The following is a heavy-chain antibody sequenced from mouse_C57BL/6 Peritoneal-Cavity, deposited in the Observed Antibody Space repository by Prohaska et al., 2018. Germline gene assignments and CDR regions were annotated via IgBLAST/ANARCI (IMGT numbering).Heavy chain of an antibody. CDR2: IYPGSGNT. CDR1: GYTFTDYY. J-gene: IGHJ1*03. CDR3: ARDSSPYWYFDV. V-gene: IGHV1-76*01. Sequence: QVQLKQSGAELVRPGASVKLSCKASGYTFTDYYINWVKQRPGQGLEWIVRIYPGSGNTYYNEKFKGKATLTAEKSSSTAYMQLSSLTSEDSAVYFCARDSSPYWYFDVWGTGTTVTVSS. D-gene: IGHD1-1*01.